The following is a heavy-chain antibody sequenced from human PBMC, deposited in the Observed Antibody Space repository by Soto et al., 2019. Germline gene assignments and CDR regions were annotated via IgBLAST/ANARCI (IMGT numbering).Heavy chain of an antibody. CDR2: IYYSGST. Sequence: SETLSLTCAVSGDSMSSSDYYWGWIRQPPGKGLEWIGSIYYSGSTYYNPSLQSRVAISVDTSKNQFSLKLKSVTAADTAIYYCARRTVNIRTFYSGLKTHCFDYWGKRASVTVSS. V-gene: IGHV4-39*01. CDR1: GDSMSSSDYY. J-gene: IGHJ4*02. D-gene: IGHD6-19*01. CDR3: ARRTVNIRTFYSGLKTHCFDY.